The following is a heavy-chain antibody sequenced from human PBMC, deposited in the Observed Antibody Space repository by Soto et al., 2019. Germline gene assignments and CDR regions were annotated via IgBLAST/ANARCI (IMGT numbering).Heavy chain of an antibody. CDR2: IFYFGST. J-gene: IGHJ4*02. D-gene: IGHD3-9*01. V-gene: IGHV4-59*08. CDR3: ARHSPDFDWLSQFDY. Sequence: PSETLSLTCTVSGGSISSYYWSWIRQTPGKGLEWIGYIFYFGSTNYNPSLKSRITLSIDTSKNQLSLKLSSVTAADTAVYYCARHSPDFDWLSQFDYWGQGTLVTVSS. CDR1: GGSISSYY.